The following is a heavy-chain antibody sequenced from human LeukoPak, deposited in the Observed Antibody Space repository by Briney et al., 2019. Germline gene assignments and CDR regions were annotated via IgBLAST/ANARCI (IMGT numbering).Heavy chain of an antibody. CDR2: IYSGGST. D-gene: IGHD1-14*01. V-gene: IGHV3-53*01. Sequence: GGSLRLSCAASGFNFDTCAMNWVRQAPGKGLEWVSVIYSGGSTYYADSVKGRFTISRDNSKNTLYLQMNSLRAEDTAVYYCARDRVGSNPGYYYYYYGMDVWGQGITVTVSS. J-gene: IGHJ6*02. CDR3: ARDRVGSNPGYYYYYYGMDV. CDR1: GFNFDTCA.